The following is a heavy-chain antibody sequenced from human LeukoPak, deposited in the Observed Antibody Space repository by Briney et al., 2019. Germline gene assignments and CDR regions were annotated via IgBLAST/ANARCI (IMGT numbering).Heavy chain of an antibody. Sequence: SETLSLTCAVYGGSFSGYYWSWIRQPPGKGLEWIGEINHSGSTNYNPPLKSRVTISVDTSKNQFSLKLSSVTAADTAVYYCASASIAARPGYYYGMDVWGQGTTVTVSS. D-gene: IGHD6-6*01. V-gene: IGHV4-34*01. J-gene: IGHJ6*02. CDR2: INHSGST. CDR3: ASASIAARPGYYYGMDV. CDR1: GGSFSGYY.